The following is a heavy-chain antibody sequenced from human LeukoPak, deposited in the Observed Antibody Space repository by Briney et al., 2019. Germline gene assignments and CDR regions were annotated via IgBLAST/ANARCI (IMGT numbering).Heavy chain of an antibody. CDR1: GGTFSSYA. D-gene: IGHD2-15*01. Sequence: SVKVSCKASGGTFSSYAISWVRQAPGQGLEWMGGIIPIFGTANYAQKFQGGVTITADESTSTAYMELSSLRSEDTAVYYCARKGVVAASYFDYWGQGTLVTVSS. V-gene: IGHV1-69*13. CDR3: ARKGVVAASYFDY. CDR2: IIPIFGTA. J-gene: IGHJ4*02.